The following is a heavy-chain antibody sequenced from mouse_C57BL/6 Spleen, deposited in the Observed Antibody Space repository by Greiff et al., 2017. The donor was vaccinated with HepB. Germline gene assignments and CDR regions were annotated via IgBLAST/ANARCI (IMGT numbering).Heavy chain of an antibody. V-gene: IGHV14-4*01. CDR1: GFNIKDDY. J-gene: IGHJ3*01. D-gene: IGHD2-4*01. Sequence: EVQLQQSGAELVRPGASVKLSCTASGFNIKDDYMHWVKQRPEQGLEWIGWIDPENGDTEYASKFQGKATITADTSSNTAYLQLSSLTSEDTAVYYCTHYDYDGGFAYWGQGTLVTVSA. CDR3: THYDYDGGFAY. CDR2: IDPENGDT.